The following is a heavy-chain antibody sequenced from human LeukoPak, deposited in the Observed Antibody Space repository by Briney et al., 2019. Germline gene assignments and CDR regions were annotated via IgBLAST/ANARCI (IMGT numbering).Heavy chain of an antibody. CDR1: GGSISSYY. J-gene: IGHJ5*02. CDR2: IYYSGST. V-gene: IGHV4-59*01. Sequence: SETLSLTCTVPGGSISSYYWSWIRQPPGKGLEWIGYIYYSGSTNYNPSLKSRVTISVDTSKNQFSLKLSSVTAADTAVYYCARKFGSSVLTRGWFDPWGQGTLVTVSS. CDR3: ARKFGSSVLTRGWFDP. D-gene: IGHD6-6*01.